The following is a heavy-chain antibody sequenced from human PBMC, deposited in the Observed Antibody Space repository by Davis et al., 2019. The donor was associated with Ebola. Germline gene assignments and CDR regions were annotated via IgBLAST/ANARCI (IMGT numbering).Heavy chain of an antibody. V-gene: IGHV3-23*01. CDR1: GFTFSSYA. CDR2: ISGSGGST. CDR3: ARVAAATGY. D-gene: IGHD2-15*01. J-gene: IGHJ4*02. Sequence: PGGSLRLSCTTSGFTFSSYAMSWVRQAPGKGLEWVSGISGSGGSTYYADSVKGRFTISRDNSKNTLYLQMNSLRAEDTAVYYCARVAAATGYWGQGTLVTVSS.